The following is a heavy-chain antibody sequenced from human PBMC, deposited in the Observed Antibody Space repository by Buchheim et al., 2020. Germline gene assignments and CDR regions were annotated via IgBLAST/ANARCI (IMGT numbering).Heavy chain of an antibody. CDR1: GGSISSGGYY. D-gene: IGHD3-9*01. CDR2: IYYSGST. V-gene: IGHV4-31*03. CDR3: ARVAGYFDWLPGTRLKDNYYYYGMDV. J-gene: IGHJ6*02. Sequence: QVQLQESGPGLVKPSQTLSLTCTVSGGSISSGGYYWSWIRQHPGKGLEWIGYIYYSGSTYYNPSLKSRVTISVDTSKNQFSLKLSSVTAADTAVYYCARVAGYFDWLPGTRLKDNYYYYGMDVWGQGTT.